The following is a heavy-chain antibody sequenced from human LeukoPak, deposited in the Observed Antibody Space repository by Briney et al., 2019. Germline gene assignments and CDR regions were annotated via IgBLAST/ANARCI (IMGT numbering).Heavy chain of an antibody. Sequence: PGGSLRLSCAASGFTFSSYAMHWVRQAPGKGLEWVAVISYDGSNKYYADSVEGRFTISRDNSKNTLYLQMNSLRAEDTAVYYCARSGGLDYWGQGTLVTVSS. CDR1: GFTFSSYA. CDR2: ISYDGSNK. J-gene: IGHJ4*02. V-gene: IGHV3-30-3*01. D-gene: IGHD2-15*01. CDR3: ARSGGLDY.